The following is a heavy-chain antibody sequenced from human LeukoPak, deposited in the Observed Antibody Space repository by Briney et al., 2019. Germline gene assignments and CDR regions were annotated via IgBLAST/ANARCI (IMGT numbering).Heavy chain of an antibody. J-gene: IGHJ6*04. D-gene: IGHD3-10*01. V-gene: IGHV3-49*04. CDR1: GFTFGDYA. CDR2: IRSKAYGGTT. CDR3: TRESTITMVRGVIGPRRNYYYYCGMDV. Sequence: PGRSLRLSCTASGFTFGDYAMSWVRQAPGKGLEWVGFIRSKAYGGTTEYAASVKGRFTISRDDSKSIAYLQMNSLKTEDTAVYYCTRESTITMVRGVIGPRRNYYYYCGMDVWGKGTTVTVSS.